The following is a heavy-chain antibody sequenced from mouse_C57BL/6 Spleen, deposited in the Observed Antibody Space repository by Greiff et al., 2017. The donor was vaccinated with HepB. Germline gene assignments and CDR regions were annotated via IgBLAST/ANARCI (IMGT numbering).Heavy chain of an antibody. CDR1: GYTFTSYG. CDR2: IYPRSGNT. V-gene: IGHV1-81*01. CDR3: ARAYDYHYAMDY. J-gene: IGHJ4*01. D-gene: IGHD2-4*01. Sequence: VQRVESGAELARPGASVKLSCKASGYTFTSYGISWVKQRTGQGLEWIGEIYPRSGNTYYNEKFKGKATLTADKSSSTAYMELRSLTSEDSAVYFCARAYDYHYAMDYWGQGTSVTVSS.